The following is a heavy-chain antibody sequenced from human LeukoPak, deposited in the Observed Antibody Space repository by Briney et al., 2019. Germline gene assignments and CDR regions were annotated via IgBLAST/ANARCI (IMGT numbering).Heavy chain of an antibody. J-gene: IGHJ4*02. CDR2: FYYSGST. V-gene: IGHV4-59*01. CDR3: ARGLGDSSGYYDYFDY. CDR1: GDSIRSYY. Sequence: PSETLSLTCTVSGDSIRSYYWSWIRQPPGKGLEWIGYFYYSGSTNYNPSLKSRVTISIDMSKNQFSLKLRSVTAADTAVYYCARGLGDSSGYYDYFDYWGQGTLVTVSS. D-gene: IGHD3-22*01.